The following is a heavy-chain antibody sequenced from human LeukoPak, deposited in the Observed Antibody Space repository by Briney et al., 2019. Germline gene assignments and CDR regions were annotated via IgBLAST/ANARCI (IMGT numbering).Heavy chain of an antibody. CDR3: VRGSNYVSDYYFDV. CDR2: VNHEGDS. V-gene: IGHV4-34*01. J-gene: IGHJ6*03. Sequence: KPSETLSLTCAVYGVSLRGYYWSWIRQSPEKGMEWIGEVNHEGDSIYSPSLKSRLTVSVDMSKNQFSLNLRSVTAADTAVYFCVRGSNYVSDYYFDVWGKGTTVIVSS. CDR1: GVSLRGYY. D-gene: IGHD4-11*01.